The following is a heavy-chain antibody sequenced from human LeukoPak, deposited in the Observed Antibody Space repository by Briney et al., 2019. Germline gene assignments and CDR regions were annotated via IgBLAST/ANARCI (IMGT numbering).Heavy chain of an antibody. CDR3: AREQGDYDLDSYYYYYMDV. Sequence: PSETLSLTCTVSGGSISSYYWSWIRQPPGKGLEWIGYIYYSGSTNYNTSLKSRVTISVDTSKNQFSLKLNSVTPEDTAVYYCAREQGDYDLDSYYYYYMDVWGKGTTVTVSS. D-gene: IGHD4-17*01. J-gene: IGHJ6*03. CDR1: GGSISSYY. V-gene: IGHV4-59*12. CDR2: IYYSGST.